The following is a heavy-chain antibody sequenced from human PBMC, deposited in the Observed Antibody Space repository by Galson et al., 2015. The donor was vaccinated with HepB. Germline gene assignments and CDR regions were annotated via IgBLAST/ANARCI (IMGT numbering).Heavy chain of an antibody. CDR2: IIPIFGTA. J-gene: IGHJ6*02. CDR3: ARAAHSSSWPPPVGMDV. D-gene: IGHD6-13*01. CDR1: GGTFSSYA. V-gene: IGHV1-69*13. Sequence: SVKVSCKASGGTFSSYAISWVRQAPGQGLEWMGGIIPIFGTANYAQKFQGRVTITADESTSTAYMELSSLRSEDTAVYYCARAAHSSSWPPPVGMDVWGQGTTVTVSS.